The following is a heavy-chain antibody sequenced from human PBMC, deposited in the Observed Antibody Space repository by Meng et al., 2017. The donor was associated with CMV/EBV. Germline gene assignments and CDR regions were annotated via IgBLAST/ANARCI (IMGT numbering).Heavy chain of an antibody. CDR1: GYTFTGYY. CDR2: INPNSGGT. CDR3: AREGRSGERGDAFDI. D-gene: IGHD2-15*01. J-gene: IGHJ3*02. Sequence: ASVQVSCKASGYTFTGYYMHWVRQAPGQGLEWMGWINPNSGGTNYAQKFQGRVTMTRDTSISTAYMELSRLRSDDTAVYYCAREGRSGERGDAFDIWGQGTMVTVSS. V-gene: IGHV1-2*02.